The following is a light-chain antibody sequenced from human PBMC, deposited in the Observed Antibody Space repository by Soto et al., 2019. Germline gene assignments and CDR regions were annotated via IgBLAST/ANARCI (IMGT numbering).Light chain of an antibody. CDR3: SSYGGSNNYV. V-gene: IGLV2-8*01. CDR1: SSDVGGYSY. J-gene: IGLJ1*01. CDR2: EVS. Sequence: QSVLTQPPSASGSPGQSVTISCTGTSSDVGGYSYVSWYQQHPGQAPKLMIYEVSKRPSGVPDRFSGSKSGNTASLTVSGLQAEDEADYYCSSYGGSNNYVFGTGTKVTVL.